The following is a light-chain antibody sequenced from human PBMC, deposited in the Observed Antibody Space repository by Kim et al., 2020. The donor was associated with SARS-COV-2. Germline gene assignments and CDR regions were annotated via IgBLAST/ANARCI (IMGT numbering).Light chain of an antibody. CDR2: DVT. CDR1: SSDIGRHNY. Sequence: SGSPGQSITIPCSSSDIGRHNYVSWYQQHPGGAPKVLIHDVTNRPSGVSHRFSGSKSANTAFLTISGLQADDEAVYYCSSYRDIVVFGGGTKVTVL. CDR3: SSYRDIVV. J-gene: IGLJ2*01. V-gene: IGLV2-14*03.